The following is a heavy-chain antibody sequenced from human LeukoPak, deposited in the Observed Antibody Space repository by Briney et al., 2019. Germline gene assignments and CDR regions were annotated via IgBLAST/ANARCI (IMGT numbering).Heavy chain of an antibody. V-gene: IGHV3-30*02. D-gene: IGHD3-22*01. CDR1: GLTFSNFP. CDR2: IQDDGATT. J-gene: IGHJ4*02. CDR3: ATQSITLVVVISPFDY. Sequence: GGSLRLSCAASGLTFSNFPMHWIRQAPGKGLEWVALIQDDGATTNYADSVRGRFTISRDNSKSTVYLQMNSLKPDDTAVYYCATQSITLVVVISPFDYWGQGTLVTVSS.